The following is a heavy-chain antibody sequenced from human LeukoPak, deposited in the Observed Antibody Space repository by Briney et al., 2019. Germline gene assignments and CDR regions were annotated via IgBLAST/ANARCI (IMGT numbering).Heavy chain of an antibody. Sequence: GGSLRLSCAASGFTFSDYWMHWVRQAPGKGLVWVSRINSDGSSTSYADSVKGRFTISRDNAKNTLYLQMNSLRAEDTAVYYCARGGDIVVVPAAMDYYYGMDVWGQGTTVTVSS. CDR3: ARGGDIVVVPAAMDYYYGMDV. D-gene: IGHD2-2*01. V-gene: IGHV3-74*01. CDR2: INSDGSST. J-gene: IGHJ6*02. CDR1: GFTFSDYW.